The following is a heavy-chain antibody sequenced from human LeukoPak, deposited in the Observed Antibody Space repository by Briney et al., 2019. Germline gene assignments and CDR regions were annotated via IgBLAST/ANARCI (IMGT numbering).Heavy chain of an antibody. CDR1: GGSIGSYY. CDR2: IFNSGST. Sequence: PSETLSLTCTVSGGSIGSYYWSWIRQPPGKGLEWIGYIFNSGSTNYNPSLKRRVTISVDTSKNQLSLKLSTVTAPDAAVYFCAQGDCSSTSCYVFDYWGQGTLVTVSS. J-gene: IGHJ4*02. CDR3: AQGDCSSTSCYVFDY. V-gene: IGHV4-59*01. D-gene: IGHD2-2*01.